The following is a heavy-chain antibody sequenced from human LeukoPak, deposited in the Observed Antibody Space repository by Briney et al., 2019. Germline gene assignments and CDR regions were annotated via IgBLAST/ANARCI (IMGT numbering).Heavy chain of an antibody. CDR3: ARDQWGDGYNHDY. D-gene: IGHD5-24*01. V-gene: IGHV1-2*02. CDR2: INPNNGGT. Sequence: GASVKVSCKASGYTFTGYYMHWVRQAPGQGLEWMGWINPNNGGTNYAQKFQGRVTMTRDTSISTAYMELSRLRSDDTAVYYCARDQWGDGYNHDYWGQGTLVTVSS. J-gene: IGHJ4*02. CDR1: GYTFTGYY.